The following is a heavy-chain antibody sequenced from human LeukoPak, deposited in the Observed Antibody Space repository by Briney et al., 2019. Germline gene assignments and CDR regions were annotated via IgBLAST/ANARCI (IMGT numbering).Heavy chain of an antibody. V-gene: IGHV3-30*02. CDR1: GFTFSSYG. Sequence: GGSLRLSCAASGFTFSSYGMHWVRQAPGKGLEWVAVIWYDGSNKYYADSVKGRFTISRDNSKNTLYLQMNSLRAEDTAVYYCAKDRPPYGYFDYWGQGTLVTVSS. J-gene: IGHJ4*02. CDR3: AKDRPPYGYFDY. D-gene: IGHD2-21*01. CDR2: IWYDGSNK.